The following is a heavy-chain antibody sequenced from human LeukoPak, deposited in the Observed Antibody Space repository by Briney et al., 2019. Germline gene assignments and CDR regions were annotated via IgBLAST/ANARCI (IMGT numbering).Heavy chain of an antibody. Sequence: PSETLSLTCTVSGGSISSYYWSWIRQPAGKGLEWIGRIYTSGSTNYNASLKSRVSMSVDTSKNQFSLKLSSVTAADTAVFYCAGENSGSYREFAYWGREPWSPSRQ. CDR2: IYTSGST. J-gene: IGHJ4*02. V-gene: IGHV4-4*07. CDR1: GGSISSYY. CDR3: AGENSGSYREFAY. D-gene: IGHD1-26*01.